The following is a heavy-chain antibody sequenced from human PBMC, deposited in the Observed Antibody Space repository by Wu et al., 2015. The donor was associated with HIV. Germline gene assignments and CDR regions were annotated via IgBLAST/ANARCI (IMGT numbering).Heavy chain of an antibody. Sequence: QIQLVQSGAEVKKPGASVKVSCKASGYTFTGYYMHWVRQAPGQGLEWLGWINPNRGGTKYAQKFQGRVTMTRDTAVSTAYLDLSSLTSDDTAVYYCARLQSLHGLYSNADFWGQGTLVTVSS. CDR3: ARLQSLHGLYSNADF. CDR1: GYTFTGYY. V-gene: IGHV1-2*02. D-gene: IGHD3/OR15-3a*01. J-gene: IGHJ4*02. CDR2: INPNRGGT.